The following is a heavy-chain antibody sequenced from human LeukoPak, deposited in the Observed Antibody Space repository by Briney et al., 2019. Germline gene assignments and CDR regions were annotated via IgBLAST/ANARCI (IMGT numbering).Heavy chain of an antibody. J-gene: IGHJ6*04. V-gene: IGHV3-21*01. CDR2: ISSSSSYI. D-gene: IGHD3-16*01. CDR1: GFTFSSYS. CDR3: ARDWGYYYYYGMDV. Sequence: GGSLRLSCAASGFTFSSYSMNWVRQAPGKGLEWVSSISSSSSYIYYADSVKGRFTISRDNAKNSLYLQMNSLRAEDTAVYYCARDWGYYYYYGMDVWGKGTTVTVSS.